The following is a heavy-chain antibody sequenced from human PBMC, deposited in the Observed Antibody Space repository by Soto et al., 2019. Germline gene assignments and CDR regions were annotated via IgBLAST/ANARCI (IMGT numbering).Heavy chain of an antibody. V-gene: IGHV4-34*01. CDR2: INHSGST. CDR3: ARVFSAGAPDDAFDI. J-gene: IGHJ3*02. D-gene: IGHD6-13*01. Sequence: QVQLQQWGAGLLKPSETLSLTCAVYGGSFSGYYWSWIRQPPGKGLEWIGEINHSGSTNYNPSIKSRVTRAVDTSKNQFAMKLSSVTAAGTAVYYCARVFSAGAPDDAFDIWGKGTMLTVSS. CDR1: GGSFSGYY.